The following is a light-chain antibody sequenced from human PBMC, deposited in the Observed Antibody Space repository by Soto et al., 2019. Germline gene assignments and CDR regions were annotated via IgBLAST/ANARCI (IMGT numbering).Light chain of an antibody. CDR1: SSDVGSYNL. CDR2: EVS. V-gene: IGLV2-23*02. CDR3: CSYAGSSTYA. J-gene: IGLJ1*01. Sequence: QSALTQPASVSWSPGQSITISCTGTSSDVGSYNLVSWYQQHPGKAPKLMIYEVSKRPSGVSNRFSGSKSGNTASLTISGLQAEDEADYYCCSYAGSSTYAFGTGTKLTVL.